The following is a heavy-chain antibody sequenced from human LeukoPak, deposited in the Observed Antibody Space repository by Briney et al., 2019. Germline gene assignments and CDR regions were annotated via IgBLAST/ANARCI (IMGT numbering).Heavy chain of an antibody. V-gene: IGHV1-46*01. Sequence: ASVKVSCKASGYTFTSYYMHWVRQAPGQGLEWMGIINPSDGDTIYAQKFQGRVTMTRDTSTNTVYMELSSLSSEDTAVYYCARDHIAVAGNAAFDIWGQGTMVTVSS. D-gene: IGHD6-19*01. CDR2: INPSDGDT. CDR1: GYTFTSYY. J-gene: IGHJ3*02. CDR3: ARDHIAVAGNAAFDI.